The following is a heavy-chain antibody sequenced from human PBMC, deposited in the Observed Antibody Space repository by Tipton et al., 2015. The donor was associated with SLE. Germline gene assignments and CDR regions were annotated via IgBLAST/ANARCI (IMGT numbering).Heavy chain of an antibody. CDR3: ASYDISYFQH. CDR2: MNPNSGNT. V-gene: IGHV1-8*01. Sequence: QSGAEVKKPGASVRVSCKASGYTFTTYDINWVRQATGQGLEWMGWMNPNSGNTGYAQKFQGRVTMTRNTSISTAYMELSSLRYDDTAVYYCASYDISYFQHWGQGTLVTVSS. CDR1: GYTFTTYD. D-gene: IGHD3-9*01. J-gene: IGHJ1*01.